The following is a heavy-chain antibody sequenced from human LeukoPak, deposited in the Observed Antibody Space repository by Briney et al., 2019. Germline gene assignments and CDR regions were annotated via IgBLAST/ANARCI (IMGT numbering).Heavy chain of an antibody. V-gene: IGHV3-21*01. CDR1: GFTFSSYS. Sequence: GGSLRLSCAASGFTFSSYSMNWVRQAPGKGLEWVSSISSSSSYIYYADSAKGRFTISRDNAKNSLYLQMNSLRAEDTAVYYCARDGITMIVPRAFDIWGQGTMVTVSS. D-gene: IGHD3-22*01. J-gene: IGHJ3*02. CDR3: ARDGITMIVPRAFDI. CDR2: ISSSSSYI.